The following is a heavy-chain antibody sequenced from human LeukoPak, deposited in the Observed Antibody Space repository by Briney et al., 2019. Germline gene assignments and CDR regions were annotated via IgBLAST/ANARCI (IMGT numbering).Heavy chain of an antibody. CDR1: GFTVSSNY. D-gene: IGHD6-6*01. Sequence: GGSLRLSCAASGFTVSSNYMSWARQAPGKGLEWVSVIYSVGSTYYADSVKGRFTISRDNSKNTLYLQMNSLRAEDTAVYYCARADSSFDAFDIWGQGTMVTVSS. V-gene: IGHV3-53*01. CDR2: IYSVGST. CDR3: ARADSSFDAFDI. J-gene: IGHJ3*02.